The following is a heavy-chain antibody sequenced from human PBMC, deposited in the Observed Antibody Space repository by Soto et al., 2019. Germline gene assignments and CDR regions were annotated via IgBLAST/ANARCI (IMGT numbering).Heavy chain of an antibody. J-gene: IGHJ4*02. CDR3: ATGPKTYYDFWSGYYTADY. CDR1: GYTFASYG. D-gene: IGHD3-3*01. Sequence: ASVKVSCKASGYTFASYGISWVRQAPGQGLEWMGWISAYNGNTNYAQKLQGRVTMTADTSTDTAYMELSSLRSEDTAVYYCATGPKTYYDFWSGYYTADYWGQGTLVTVSS. V-gene: IGHV1-18*01. CDR2: ISAYNGNT.